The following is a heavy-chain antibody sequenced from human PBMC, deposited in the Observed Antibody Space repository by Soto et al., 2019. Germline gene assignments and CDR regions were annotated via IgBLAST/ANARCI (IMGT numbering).Heavy chain of an antibody. D-gene: IGHD4-4*01. CDR2: ISYDGSNK. CDR1: GFTFSSYG. Sequence: QPGGSLRLSCAASGFTFSSYGMHWVRQAPGKGLEWVAVISYDGSNKYYADSVKGRFTISRDNSKNTLYLQMNSLRAEDTAVYYCAKDGATEGGMDVWGQGTTVTVSS. V-gene: IGHV3-30*18. CDR3: AKDGATEGGMDV. J-gene: IGHJ6*02.